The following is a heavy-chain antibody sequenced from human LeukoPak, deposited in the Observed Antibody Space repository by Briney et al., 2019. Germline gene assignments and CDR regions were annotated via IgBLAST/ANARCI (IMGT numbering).Heavy chain of an antibody. D-gene: IGHD3-10*01. J-gene: IGHJ4*02. V-gene: IGHV4-4*07. CDR3: AREHMVRGVINR. Sequence: SETLSLTCTVSGGSISNYYWSWIRKPAGKRLEWLGRIYSSGSTNYNPSLESRVTVSVDTSKNQFSLKLSSVTAADTAVYYCAREHMVRGVINRWGQGALVTVSS. CDR1: GGSISNYY. CDR2: IYSSGST.